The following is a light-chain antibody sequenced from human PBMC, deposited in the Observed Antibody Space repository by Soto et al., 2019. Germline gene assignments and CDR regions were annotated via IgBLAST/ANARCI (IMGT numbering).Light chain of an antibody. CDR1: QSVNRNS. J-gene: IGKJ3*01. CDR2: GAS. Sequence: EIVLTQSPGTLSLSPEERAALSCRASQSVNRNSLAWYQQKPGQAPRLLIYGASSRATGIPDRFSGSGSGTDVTLTNSGLEPEEFAVYYCQQYAGSPGLTFGGGTKVDFK. V-gene: IGKV3-20*01. CDR3: QQYAGSPGLT.